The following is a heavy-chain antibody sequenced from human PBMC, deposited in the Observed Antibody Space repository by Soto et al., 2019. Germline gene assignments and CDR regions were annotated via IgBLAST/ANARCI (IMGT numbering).Heavy chain of an antibody. V-gene: IGHV3-74*01. J-gene: IGHJ4*02. CDR2: IGTDGTSP. CDR3: TIDRNYGFDY. D-gene: IGHD3-10*01. Sequence: GGSLRLSCAASWFLINGYWMPWGRQAPWEGLVWVSRIGTDGTSPTYADSVKGRFTISRDNAKNTLYLQMNSLRPEDTAMYYCTIDRNYGFDYWGQGTLVTVSS. CDR1: WFLINGYW.